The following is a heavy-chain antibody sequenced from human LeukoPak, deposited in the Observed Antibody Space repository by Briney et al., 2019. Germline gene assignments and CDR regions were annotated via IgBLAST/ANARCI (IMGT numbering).Heavy chain of an antibody. CDR1: GFTFSDNY. D-gene: IGHD4-17*01. V-gene: IGHV3-11*04. CDR2: ISGNGGVI. CDR3: ARAAYGTNWFDP. Sequence: GGSLRLSCAAPGFTFSDNYMTWVRQAPGKGLEWLSYISGNGGVIQYADSVKGRFTISRDNSKNTLYLQMNSLRAEDTAVYYCARAAYGTNWFDPWGQGTLVTVSS. J-gene: IGHJ5*02.